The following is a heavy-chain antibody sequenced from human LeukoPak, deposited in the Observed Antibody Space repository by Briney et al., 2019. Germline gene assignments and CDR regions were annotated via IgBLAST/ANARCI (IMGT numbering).Heavy chain of an antibody. D-gene: IGHD2-21*02. J-gene: IGHJ4*02. Sequence: SETLSLTCTVSGGSISSDYWSWIRQPPGKGLEWIGYIYYSGSTNYNPSLKSRVTISVDTSKNQFSLKLSSVTAADTAVYYCARWVVVTAPRFDYWGQGTLVTVSS. CDR1: GGSISSDY. CDR3: ARWVVVTAPRFDY. CDR2: IYYSGST. V-gene: IGHV4-59*12.